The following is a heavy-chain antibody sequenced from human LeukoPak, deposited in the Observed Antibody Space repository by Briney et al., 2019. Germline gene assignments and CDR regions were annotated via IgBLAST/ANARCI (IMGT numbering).Heavy chain of an antibody. CDR2: IKGDGSSK. D-gene: IGHD3-22*01. Sequence: GGSLRLSRAVSGFTFSNYWMSWVRQAPGKGLEWVANIKGDGSSKYYMDSVKGRFTISRDNAKSSLYLQMNTLRAEDTAVYYCATSHDSSGNDWGQGTLVTVSS. V-gene: IGHV3-7*03. CDR3: ATSHDSSGND. CDR1: GFTFSNYW. J-gene: IGHJ4*02.